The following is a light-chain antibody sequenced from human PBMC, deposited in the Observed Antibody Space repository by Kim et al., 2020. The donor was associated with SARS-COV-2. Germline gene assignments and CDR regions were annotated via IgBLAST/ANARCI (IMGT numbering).Light chain of an antibody. J-gene: IGLJ2*01. CDR3: NSRDSNDNVV. Sequence: VALGQTVRITCQGDSLRSYYATWYQQKQGQAPILVIYGKSNRPSGIPDRFSGSSSGNTASLTITGTQAGDEADYYCNSRDSNDNVVFGGGTKLTVL. CDR1: SLRSYY. V-gene: IGLV3-19*01. CDR2: GKS.